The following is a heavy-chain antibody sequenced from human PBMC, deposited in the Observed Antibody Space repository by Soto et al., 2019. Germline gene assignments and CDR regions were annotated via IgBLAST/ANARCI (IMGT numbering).Heavy chain of an antibody. V-gene: IGHV3-21*01. Sequence: GGSLRLSCAASGFTFRSFTMNWVRQAPGKGLEWVSTISSNSAYIYHTDALRGRFTISRDNAKNSLHLQMNSLRAEDTAVYYCTRDASRDSSARGWFDPWGPGTLVTVSS. CDR3: TRDASRDSSARGWFDP. D-gene: IGHD6-13*01. CDR1: GFTFRSFT. CDR2: ISSNSAYI. J-gene: IGHJ5*02.